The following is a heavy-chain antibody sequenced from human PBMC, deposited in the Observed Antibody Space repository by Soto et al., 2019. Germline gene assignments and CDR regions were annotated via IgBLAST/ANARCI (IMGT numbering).Heavy chain of an antibody. V-gene: IGHV4-34*01. CDR1: GGSFSGYY. Sequence: QVQLQQWGAGLLKPSETLSLTCAVYGGSFSGYYWSWIRQPPGKGLEWIGEINHSGSTNYNPSLTSRVTRAVDTSKNQCSLKLSSVTAADTAVYYCPSYAYGMAEYFQHWGPGTLVTVSS. CDR3: PSYAYGMAEYFQH. CDR2: INHSGST. D-gene: IGHD2-2*01. J-gene: IGHJ1*01.